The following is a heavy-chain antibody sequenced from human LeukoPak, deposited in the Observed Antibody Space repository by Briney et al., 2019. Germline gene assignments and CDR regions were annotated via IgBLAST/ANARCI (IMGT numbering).Heavy chain of an antibody. CDR1: GFTFSNYA. V-gene: IGHV3-33*08. J-gene: IGHJ4*02. CDR2: IWYDGSNK. Sequence: PEGSLRLSCAASGFTFSNYAMHWVRQAPGKGLEWVAIIWYDGSNKYYADSVKGRITISRDNSKNTLYLQMNSLRAEDTAVYYCATVRGCGGDCYYIDYWGQGTLVTVSS. D-gene: IGHD2-21*02. CDR3: ATVRGCGGDCYYIDY.